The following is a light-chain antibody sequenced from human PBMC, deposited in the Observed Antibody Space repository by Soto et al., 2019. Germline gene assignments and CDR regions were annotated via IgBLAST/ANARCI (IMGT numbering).Light chain of an antibody. CDR3: QQSYSTPRT. CDR2: AAS. V-gene: IGKV1-39*01. Sequence: DIQMTQSPSSLSASVGDRVTITCRASQSISNYLNWYQQKPGKAPKLLMYAASSLQSGVPSRFGGSGSGTDFTLTISSLQHEDFATYYCQQSYSTPRTFGQGTKVEIK. CDR1: QSISNY. J-gene: IGKJ1*01.